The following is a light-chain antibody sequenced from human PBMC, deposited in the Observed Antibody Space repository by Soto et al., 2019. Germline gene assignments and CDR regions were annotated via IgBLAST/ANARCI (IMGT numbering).Light chain of an antibody. J-gene: IGLJ2*01. V-gene: IGLV7-43*01. CDR3: LIYYGGAQV. Sequence: QAVVTQEPSLTVSPGGTVTLTCASSTGAVTSGYYPNWFQQKPGQAPRVLIYSTSNKHSWTPARFSGSLLGGKAALTLSGVQPDDEAEYYCLIYYGGAQVFGGGTKLTVL. CDR2: STS. CDR1: TGAVTSGYY.